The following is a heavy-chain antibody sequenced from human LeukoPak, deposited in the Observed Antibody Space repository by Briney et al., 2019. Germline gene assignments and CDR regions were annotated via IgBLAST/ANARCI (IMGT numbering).Heavy chain of an antibody. J-gene: IGHJ5*02. CDR3: ARGDGSGSYYLNWFDP. D-gene: IGHD3-10*01. CDR1: GGSISSYY. V-gene: IGHV4-59*12. CDR2: IYYSGST. Sequence: PSETLSLTCTVSGGSISSYYWSWIRQPPGKGLEWIGYIYYSGSTYYNPSLKSRVTISVDTSKNQFSLKLSSVTAADTAVYYCARGDGSGSYYLNWFDPWGQGTLVTVSS.